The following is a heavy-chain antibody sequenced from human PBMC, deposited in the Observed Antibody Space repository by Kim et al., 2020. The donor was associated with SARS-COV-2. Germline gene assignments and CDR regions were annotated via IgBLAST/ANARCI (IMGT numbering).Heavy chain of an antibody. J-gene: IGHJ6*02. CDR3: AAARITMVRGVMMDYYGMDV. CDR2: IVVGSGNT. V-gene: IGHV1-58*01. D-gene: IGHD3-10*01. CDR1: GFTFTSSA. Sequence: SVKVSCKASGFTFTSSAVQWVRQARGQRLEWIGWIVVGSGNTNYAQKFRERVTITRDMSTSTAYMELSSLRSEDTAVYYCAAARITMVRGVMMDYYGMDVWGQGTTVTVSS.